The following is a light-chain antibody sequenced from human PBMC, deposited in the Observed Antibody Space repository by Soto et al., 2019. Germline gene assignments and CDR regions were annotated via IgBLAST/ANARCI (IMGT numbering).Light chain of an antibody. CDR3: QQYGYSPGT. CDR2: DAS. CDR1: QSVRGSY. J-gene: IGKJ1*01. Sequence: ELVLTHSPGTLSLSPGERATLSCRAIQSVRGSYLGWYQQKPGQAPRLLIYDASRRATGIPDRFSGSGSGTDFTLTISRLEPEDSAVYYCQQYGYSPGTFGQGTKVDIK. V-gene: IGKV3-20*01.